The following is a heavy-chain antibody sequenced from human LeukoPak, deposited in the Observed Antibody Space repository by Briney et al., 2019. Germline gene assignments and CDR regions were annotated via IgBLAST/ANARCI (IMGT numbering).Heavy chain of an antibody. V-gene: IGHV4-59*01. D-gene: IGHD6-6*01. Sequence: SETLSLTCSVSGGSINVYYWNWIRQSPGKGLEWIGSISYSGSTNYNPSLKSRVTISIDTSKNRFSLKVSSVIAADTAMYYCARGGSRSYTSSTLDIWGQGTLVTVSS. CDR2: ISYSGST. CDR1: GGSINVYY. J-gene: IGHJ4*02. CDR3: ARGGSRSYTSSTLDI.